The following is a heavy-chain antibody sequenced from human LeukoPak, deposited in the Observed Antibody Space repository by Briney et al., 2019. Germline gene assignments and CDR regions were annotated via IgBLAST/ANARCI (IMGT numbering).Heavy chain of an antibody. V-gene: IGHV3-23*01. Sequence: PGGSLRLSCAASGFTFSSYAMSWVRQAPGKGLEWVSAISDSGGSTYYADSVKGRFTISRDNSKNTLDLQMNSLRAEDTAIYYCAKAPSGYSYAYAYWGQGTLVTVSS. CDR2: ISDSGGST. CDR1: GFTFSSYA. CDR3: AKAPSGYSYAYAY. D-gene: IGHD5-18*01. J-gene: IGHJ4*02.